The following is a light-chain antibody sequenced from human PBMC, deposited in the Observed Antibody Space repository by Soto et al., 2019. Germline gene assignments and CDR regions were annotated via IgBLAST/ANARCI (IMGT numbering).Light chain of an antibody. J-gene: IGKJ1*01. CDR3: QQYNNWPQT. CDR1: QGISNY. CDR2: AAS. Sequence: DIQMTQSPSSLSVSVGDRVTITCRASQGISNYLAWYQQKPGKVPKLLIYAASTLQSGVPSRFSGGGSGTEFTHTISSLQSEDFAVYYCQQYNNWPQTFGQGTKVDIK. V-gene: IGKV1-27*01.